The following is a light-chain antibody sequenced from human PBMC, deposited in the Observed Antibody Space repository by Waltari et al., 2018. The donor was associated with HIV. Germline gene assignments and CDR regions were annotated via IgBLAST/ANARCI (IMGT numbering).Light chain of an antibody. J-gene: IGKJ1*01. V-gene: IGKV1-9*01. Sequence: DIQLTQSPSFLSASIGDRVTITCRASQDSRSYLAWYQQKPGKAPKVLIYAVSTLQSGVPSRFSGSGSGTEFTLTITSLQAEDFATYYCQQLNSYPVTFGQGTKVEIK. CDR1: QDSRSY. CDR2: AVS. CDR3: QQLNSYPVT.